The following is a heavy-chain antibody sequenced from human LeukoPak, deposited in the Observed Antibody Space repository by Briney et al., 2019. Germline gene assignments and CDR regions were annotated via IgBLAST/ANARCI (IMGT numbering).Heavy chain of an antibody. CDR2: INPSSGST. CDR3: ARDAVIPYSFDY. Sequence: ASVKVSCKASGDTFTNYYMHWVRQAPGHGLEWMGIINPSSGSTSYAQKFQGRVTMTRDMSTSTVYMTLSSLRSEDTAVYYCARDAVIPYSFDYWGQGTLVTASS. D-gene: IGHD3-16*02. CDR1: GDTFTNYY. V-gene: IGHV1-46*01. J-gene: IGHJ4*02.